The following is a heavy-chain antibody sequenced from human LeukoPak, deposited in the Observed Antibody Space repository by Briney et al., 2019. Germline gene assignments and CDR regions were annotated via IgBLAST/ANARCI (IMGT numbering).Heavy chain of an antibody. CDR1: GFAFDDYA. Sequence: GESLRLSCAASGFAFDDYAMHWVRQAPGKGLEWVSGISWNSGSIGYADSVKGRFTISRDNAKSSLYLQLNDLRAEDTAVYYCVRDFQWSLESWGQGTPVTVSS. CDR2: ISWNSGSI. D-gene: IGHD1-1*01. J-gene: IGHJ5*02. V-gene: IGHV3-9*01. CDR3: VRDFQWSLES.